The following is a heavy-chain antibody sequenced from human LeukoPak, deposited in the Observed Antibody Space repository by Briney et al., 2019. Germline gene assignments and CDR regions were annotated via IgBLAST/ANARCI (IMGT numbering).Heavy chain of an antibody. J-gene: IGHJ4*02. D-gene: IGHD3-16*01. CDR3: ARERGNDYFDY. CDR2: IWYDGSNK. CDR1: GFTFSSYG. V-gene: IGHV3-33*08. Sequence: GGSLRLSCVASGFTFSSYGMHWIRQAPGKGLEWVAFIWYDGSNKYYADYVKGRFTISRENSKNKLYLQMNSLRAEDTAVYYCARERGNDYFDYWGQGTLVTVSS.